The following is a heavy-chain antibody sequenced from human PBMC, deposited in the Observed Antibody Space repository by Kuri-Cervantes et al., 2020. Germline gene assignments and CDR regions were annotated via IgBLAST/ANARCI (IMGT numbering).Heavy chain of an antibody. D-gene: IGHD1-26*01. J-gene: IGHJ5*02. Sequence: ESLKISCTVSGGSISSYYWSWIRQPPGKGLEWIGYIYYSGSTNYNPSLKSRVTISVDTSKNQFSLKLSSVTAADTAVYYCARVEWELRPGWFDPWGQGTLVTVSS. CDR2: IYYSGST. CDR1: GGSISSYY. V-gene: IGHV4-59*08. CDR3: ARVEWELRPGWFDP.